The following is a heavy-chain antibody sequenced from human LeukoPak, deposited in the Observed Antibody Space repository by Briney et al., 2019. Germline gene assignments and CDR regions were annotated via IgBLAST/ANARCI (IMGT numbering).Heavy chain of an antibody. V-gene: IGHV3-30*04. CDR3: ARDGNSAIAAAGSPPDYYYYGMDV. J-gene: IGHJ6*04. CDR2: ISYDGSNK. Sequence: GGSLRLSCAASGFTFSSYAMHWVRQAPGKGLEWVAVISYDGSNKYYADSVKGRFTISRDNSKSTLYLQMNSLRAEDTAVYYCARDGNSAIAAAGSPPDYYYYGMDVWGKGTTVTVSS. D-gene: IGHD6-13*01. CDR1: GFTFSSYA.